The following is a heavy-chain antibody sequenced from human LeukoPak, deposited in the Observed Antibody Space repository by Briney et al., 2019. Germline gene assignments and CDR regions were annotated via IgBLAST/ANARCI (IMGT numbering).Heavy chain of an antibody. V-gene: IGHV1-2*02. CDR1: EYTFTDYY. CDR3: ARDLVSMATILPPDGFDI. Sequence: ASVKVSCKASEYTFTDYYAHWVRQAPGPGFEGMGWLNPRSGDTEYAQNFQGRVTMPSDPSISTAYMDLSSLPSDDTAVYYCARDLVSMATILPPDGFDIWGQGPLVTVSS. J-gene: IGHJ3*02. D-gene: IGHD5-24*01. CDR2: LNPRSGDT.